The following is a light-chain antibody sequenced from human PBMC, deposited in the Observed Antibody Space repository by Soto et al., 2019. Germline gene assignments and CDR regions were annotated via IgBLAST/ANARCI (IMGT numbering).Light chain of an antibody. CDR3: QQYKNYLT. CDR1: QSISTW. J-gene: IGKJ3*01. CDR2: GAS. V-gene: IGKV1-5*01. Sequence: QTTHAPSTLSASVGDRVTIPCGASQSISTWLAWYQQKPGKAPKVLIYGASSLESGVPSRFSGSGSGTEFTLTISSLQPDDFATYYCQQYKNYLTFGPGTKVDIK.